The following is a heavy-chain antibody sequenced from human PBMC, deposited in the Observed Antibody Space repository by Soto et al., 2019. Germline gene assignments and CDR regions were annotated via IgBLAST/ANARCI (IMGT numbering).Heavy chain of an antibody. J-gene: IGHJ6*02. V-gene: IGHV1-18*01. D-gene: IGHD1-7*01. CDR2: ISAYNGNT. CDR1: GYTFTSYG. Sequence: ASVKVSCKASGYTFTSYGISWERHATGQGLEWMGWISAYNGNTNYAQKLQGRVTMTTDTSTSTAYMELRSLRSDDTAVYYCARVITGTTFYYYYGMDVWGQGTTVTVSS. CDR3: ARVITGTTFYYYYGMDV.